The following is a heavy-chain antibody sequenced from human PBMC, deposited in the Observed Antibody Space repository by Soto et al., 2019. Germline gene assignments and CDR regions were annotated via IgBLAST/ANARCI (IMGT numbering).Heavy chain of an antibody. CDR1: GGSIGGYF. Sequence: PSETLSLTSAVSGGSIGGYFWSWIRQSPDKGLEWIGEINDSGSTYYNPSFKSRLTISVDTSNSQSSLRWTAVPAADSAVYYCQGGDFWGQGTRVTVSS. CDR3: QGGDF. D-gene: IGHD3-16*01. J-gene: IGHJ4*02. CDR2: INDSGST. V-gene: IGHV4-34*01.